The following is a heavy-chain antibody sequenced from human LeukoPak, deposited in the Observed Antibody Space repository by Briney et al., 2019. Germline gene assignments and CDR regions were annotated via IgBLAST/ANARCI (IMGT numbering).Heavy chain of an antibody. CDR3: ARGSIVGATFDYFDY. Sequence: ASVRVSCKASGYTFTGYYIHWVRQAPGQGLEWMGWINPNSGGTNYAQKFQGRVTMTRDTSISTAYMDLSRLRSDDTAVYYCARGSIVGATFDYFDYWGQGTLVTVSS. V-gene: IGHV1-2*02. J-gene: IGHJ4*02. D-gene: IGHD1-26*01. CDR2: INPNSGGT. CDR1: GYTFTGYY.